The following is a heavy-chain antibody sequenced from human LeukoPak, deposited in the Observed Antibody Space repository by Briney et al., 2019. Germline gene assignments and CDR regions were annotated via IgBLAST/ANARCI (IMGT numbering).Heavy chain of an antibody. CDR2: IFPGDSDT. CDR1: GYIFTNYW. CDR3: SRHDGGRGTIYDFDI. Sequence: GESLQISCKGSGYIFTNYWIVWVRQLPGQGLECMGIIFPGDSDTRYSPSFQGQVTISADKSINTAYLQWSSLKASDTAMYYCSRHDGGRGTIYDFDIWGQGTMVTVSS. D-gene: IGHD5/OR15-5a*01. V-gene: IGHV5-51*01. J-gene: IGHJ3*02.